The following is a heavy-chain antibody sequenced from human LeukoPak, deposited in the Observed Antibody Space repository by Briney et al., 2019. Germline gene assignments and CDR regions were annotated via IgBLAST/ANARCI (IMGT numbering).Heavy chain of an antibody. D-gene: IGHD3-16*02. CDR1: GFTFSSYA. Sequence: QPGGSLRLSCAASGFTFSSYAMSWVRQAPGKGLQWVSGISSSGGSTYQVDSVKGRFTISRDNSKNTLYLQMNSLRAEDTAVYYCARSLSSRFSGPRRPYYFDYWGQGTLVTVSS. CDR3: ARSLSSRFSGPRRPYYFDY. CDR2: ISSSGGST. J-gene: IGHJ4*02. V-gene: IGHV3-23*01.